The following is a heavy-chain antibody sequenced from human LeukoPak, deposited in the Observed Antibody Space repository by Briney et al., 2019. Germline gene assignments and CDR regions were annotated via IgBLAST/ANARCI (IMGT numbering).Heavy chain of an antibody. J-gene: IGHJ4*02. D-gene: IGHD3-9*01. CDR3: ARQYDIFYS. CDR2: FYYILTT. CDR1: GGSISSSSYY. V-gene: IGHV4-39*01. Sequence: PLETLSLTCTVSGGSISSSSYYWGWIREPPGKGLSWFFCFYYILTTSYTPSLNSRFTISVRTSKTQFSLNLSPVTAADTAVYYCARQYDIFYSWGQGTLVTVSS.